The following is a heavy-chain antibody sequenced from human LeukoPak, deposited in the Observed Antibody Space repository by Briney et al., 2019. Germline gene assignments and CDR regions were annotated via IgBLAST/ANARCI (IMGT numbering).Heavy chain of an antibody. CDR2: INSNSGRT. CDR3: ARGGKYGCSGGSCYADS. CDR1: GYTFTDYY. V-gene: IGHV1-2*02. D-gene: IGHD2-15*01. J-gene: IGHJ5*01. Sequence: GASVKVSCKASGYTFTDYYLHWVRQAPGRGLEWMGWINSNSGRTHYIQDFQGRVTMTRDTSISTAYMEVSRLRSDDTAVYYCARGGKYGCSGGSCYADSWGQGTLVTVSS.